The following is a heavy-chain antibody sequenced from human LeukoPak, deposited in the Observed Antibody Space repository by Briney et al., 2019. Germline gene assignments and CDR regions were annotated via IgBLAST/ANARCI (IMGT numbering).Heavy chain of an antibody. D-gene: IGHD1-26*01. J-gene: IGHJ4*02. V-gene: IGHV3-15*01. CDR2: TKSKSDGGTT. Sequence: GGSLRLSCAASGFTFSNAWMSWVRQAPGKGLEWVGRTKSKSDGGTTDYAAPVKGRFTISRDDSKNTLYLQMNSLKTEDTAVYYCTTAGSYSGFDYWGQGTLVTVSS. CDR1: GFTFSNAW. CDR3: TTAGSYSGFDY.